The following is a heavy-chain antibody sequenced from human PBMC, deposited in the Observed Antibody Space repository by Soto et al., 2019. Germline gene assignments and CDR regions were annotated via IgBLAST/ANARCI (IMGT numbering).Heavy chain of an antibody. V-gene: IGHV2-5*02. J-gene: IGHJ4*02. CDR3: AHRLRGVPAALFDY. Sequence: QITLKESGPTLVKPTQTLTLTCTFSGFSLSTSGVGVGWIRQPPGKALEWLALIYWDDDKRYSPSLTSRLTITKDTSKNQVVLTMTNMDPVDTATYYCAHRLRGVPAALFDYWGQGTLVTVSS. D-gene: IGHD2-2*01. CDR2: IYWDDDK. CDR1: GFSLSTSGVG.